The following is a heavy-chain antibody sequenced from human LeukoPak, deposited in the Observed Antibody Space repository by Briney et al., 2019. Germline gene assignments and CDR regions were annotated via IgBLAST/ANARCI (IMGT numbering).Heavy chain of an antibody. Sequence: ASVQIPCKASAYAITNSYIHWVRQDPAQGLEWMGWINPNSGGTKYAKKFQGRVTMTRETTISTAYMELKSLRSDDAAVYYCARETIAVGRFDPWGQGTLVTVSS. J-gene: IGHJ5*02. CDR1: AYAITNSY. CDR3: ARETIAVGRFDP. CDR2: INPNSGGT. D-gene: IGHD6-19*01. V-gene: IGHV1-2*02.